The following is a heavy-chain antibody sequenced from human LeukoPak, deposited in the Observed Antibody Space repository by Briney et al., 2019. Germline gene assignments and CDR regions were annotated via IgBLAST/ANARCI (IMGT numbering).Heavy chain of an antibody. CDR1: GITFSNYD. J-gene: IGHJ4*02. V-gene: IGHV3-23*01. Sequence: GGSLRLSCAAPGITFSNYDITWVRQAPGRGLEYVPCSAYGGSIHYADSVKGRFTISRDNSKNTVYLQMTNLRAEDTARYHCAKHPGRSGYRSNWYVSYFDSWGQGALVTVSS. CDR2: SAYGGSI. D-gene: IGHD6-13*01. CDR3: AKHPGRSGYRSNWYVSYFDS.